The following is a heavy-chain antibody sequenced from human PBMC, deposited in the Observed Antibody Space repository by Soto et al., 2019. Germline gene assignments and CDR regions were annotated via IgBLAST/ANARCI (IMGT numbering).Heavy chain of an antibody. CDR1: GFTFSSYA. CDR3: AKDHYDYVWGSCRHPRHFDY. CDR2: ISGSGGST. Sequence: EVQLLESGGGLVQPGGSLRLSCAASGFTFSSYAMSWVRQAPGKGLEWVSAISGSGGSTYHADSGKGRFTISRGNSKDRLYLQMNRLRAEDRAVYYCAKDHYDYVWGSCRHPRHFDYWGQGTLVTVSS. D-gene: IGHD3-16*02. V-gene: IGHV3-23*01. J-gene: IGHJ4*02.